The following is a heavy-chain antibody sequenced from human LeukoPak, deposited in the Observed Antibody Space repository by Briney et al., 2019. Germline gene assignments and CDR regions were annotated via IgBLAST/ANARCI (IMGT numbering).Heavy chain of an antibody. D-gene: IGHD6-13*01. V-gene: IGHV3-30*02. Sequence: GGSLRLSCAASGFTFSSYGMHWVRQAPGKGLEWVAFIRYDGSNKYYADSVKGRFTISRDNSKITLYLQMNSLRAEDTAVYYCAKGRSSSWYDAFDIWGQGTMVTVSS. CDR3: AKGRSSSWYDAFDI. CDR2: IRYDGSNK. CDR1: GFTFSSYG. J-gene: IGHJ3*02.